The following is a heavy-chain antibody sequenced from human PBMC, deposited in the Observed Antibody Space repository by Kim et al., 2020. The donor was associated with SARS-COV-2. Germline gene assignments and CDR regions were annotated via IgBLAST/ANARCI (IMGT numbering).Heavy chain of an antibody. CDR3: ARPISGSYYPYLDY. CDR2: ISYDGSTK. D-gene: IGHD1-26*01. Sequence: GGSLRLSCAASGFTFSSYDMHWVRQAPGKGLEWVADISYDGSTKYYADSVKGRFTISRDNSKNTLYLQMNSLRAEDTAVYYCARPISGSYYPYLDYWGQGTMVTVSS. J-gene: IGHJ4*02. CDR1: GFTFSSYD. V-gene: IGHV3-30-3*01.